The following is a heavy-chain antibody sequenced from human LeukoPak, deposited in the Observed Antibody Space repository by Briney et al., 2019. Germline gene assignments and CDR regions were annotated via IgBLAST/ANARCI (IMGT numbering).Heavy chain of an antibody. Sequence: GGSLRLSCAASGFTFSNYAMTWVRQAPGKGLEWVSSISGSGGSTYYADSVRGRFTIFRDNSKNTLYLQMNSLRVEDTAVYYCAKGGAYSGYDKFVYWGQGTLVTVSS. CDR2: ISGSGGST. J-gene: IGHJ4*02. V-gene: IGHV3-23*01. CDR3: AKGGAYSGYDKFVY. CDR1: GFTFSNYA. D-gene: IGHD5-12*01.